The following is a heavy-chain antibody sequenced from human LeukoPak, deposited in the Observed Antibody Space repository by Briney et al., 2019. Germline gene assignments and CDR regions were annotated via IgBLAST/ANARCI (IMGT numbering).Heavy chain of an antibody. CDR3: AHMGPYNGYDSPYSFDY. D-gene: IGHD5-12*01. J-gene: IGHJ4*02. Sequence: SGPTLVKPTQTLTLTCTFSEFSLSTTGVGVGWIRQPPGKALEWLAFVYWDDDKRYRPSLRSRLTITKETSKNQVVLTMTNMDPVDTPTYYCAHMGPYNGYDSPYSFDYWGQGTLVTVSS. V-gene: IGHV2-5*02. CDR2: VYWDDDK. CDR1: EFSLSTTGVG.